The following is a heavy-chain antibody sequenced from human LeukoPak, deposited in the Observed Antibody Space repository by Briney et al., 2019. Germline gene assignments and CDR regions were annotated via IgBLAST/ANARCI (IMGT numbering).Heavy chain of an antibody. CDR3: VKDIETGWLQSYGMDV. CDR1: GFTFDDYA. Sequence: PGRSLRLSCAASGFTFDDYAMHWVRQVPGKGLEWVSGISWNSGSIGYGDSVKGRFTISRDNAKNSLYLQMNSLRTEDTALYFCVKDIETGWLQSYGMDVWGQGTTVTVTS. V-gene: IGHV3-9*01. D-gene: IGHD5-24*01. CDR2: ISWNSGSI. J-gene: IGHJ6*02.